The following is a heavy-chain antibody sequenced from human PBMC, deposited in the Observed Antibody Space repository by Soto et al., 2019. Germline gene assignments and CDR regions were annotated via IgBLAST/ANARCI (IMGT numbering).Heavy chain of an antibody. CDR1: GFTFSRYS. J-gene: IGHJ3*02. CDR2: ISSSSSGI. D-gene: IGHD2-2*01. CDR3: ARDIVVVPAAPDAFDI. V-gene: IGHV3-48*01. Sequence: GGSLRLSCAASGFTFSRYSMNWVHQAPGKGLEWVSYISSSSSGIYYADSVKGRFTISRDNAKNSLYLQMNSLRAEDTAVYYCARDIVVVPAAPDAFDIWGQGTMVTVSS.